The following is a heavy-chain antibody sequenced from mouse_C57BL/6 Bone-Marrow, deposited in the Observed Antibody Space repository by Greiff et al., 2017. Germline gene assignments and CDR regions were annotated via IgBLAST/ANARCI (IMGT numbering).Heavy chain of an antibody. J-gene: IGHJ1*03. V-gene: IGHV1-55*01. D-gene: IGHD2-5*01. CDR3: ARPYYSNYWYFDV. Sequence: QVQLQQPGAELVKPGASVKMSCKASGYTFTSYWITWVKQRPGQGLEWIGDIYPGSGSTNYNEKFKSKATLTVDTSSSTAYMQLSSLISEDSAVYYCARPYYSNYWYFDVWGRGTAVTVST. CDR2: IYPGSGST. CDR1: GYTFTSYW.